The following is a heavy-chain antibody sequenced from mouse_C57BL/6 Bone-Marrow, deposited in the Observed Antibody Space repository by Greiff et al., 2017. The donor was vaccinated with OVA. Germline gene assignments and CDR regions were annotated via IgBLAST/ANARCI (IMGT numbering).Heavy chain of an antibody. Sequence: EVQLQQSGAELVRPGASVKLSCTASGFNIKDDYMHWVKQRPEQGLEWIGWIDPENGDTEYASKFQGTATITADTSSNTAYLQRSSLTSEDTAVYYCTTRDTTVVGDYWGQGTTLTVSS. CDR3: TTRDTTVVGDY. CDR1: GFNIKDDY. D-gene: IGHD1-1*01. CDR2: IDPENGDT. J-gene: IGHJ2*01. V-gene: IGHV14-4*01.